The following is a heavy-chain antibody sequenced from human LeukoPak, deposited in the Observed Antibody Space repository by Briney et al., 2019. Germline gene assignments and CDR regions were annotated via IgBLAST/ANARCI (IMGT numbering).Heavy chain of an antibody. Sequence: PGRSLRLSCAASGFTFSSYAMHWVSQAPGKGLEWVAAISFDGNNEYYADSVKGRFTISRDNSKNTLYLQMNSLRAEDTAVYYCANIIRKYTSGYYYFDYWGQGTLVTVSS. CDR2: ISFDGNNE. J-gene: IGHJ4*02. V-gene: IGHV3-30-3*01. CDR3: ANIIRKYTSGYYYFDY. D-gene: IGHD6-25*01. CDR1: GFTFSSYA.